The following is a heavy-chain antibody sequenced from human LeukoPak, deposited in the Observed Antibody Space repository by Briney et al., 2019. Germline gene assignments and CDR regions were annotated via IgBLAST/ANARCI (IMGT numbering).Heavy chain of an antibody. CDR1: GFTFSSYA. Sequence: QSGGSLRLSCAASGFTFSSYAMSWVRQAPGKGLEWVSAISGSGGSTYYADSVKGRFTISRDNSKNTLYLQMNSLRAEDTAVYYCAKDHYYDSSGYYFQTSAVDAFDIWGQGTMVTVSS. D-gene: IGHD3-22*01. CDR3: AKDHYYDSSGYYFQTSAVDAFDI. V-gene: IGHV3-23*01. J-gene: IGHJ3*02. CDR2: ISGSGGST.